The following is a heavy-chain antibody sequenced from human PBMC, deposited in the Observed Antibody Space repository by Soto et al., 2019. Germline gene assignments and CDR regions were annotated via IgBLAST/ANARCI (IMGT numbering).Heavy chain of an antibody. CDR1: GFMFSACA. D-gene: IGHD2-15*01. J-gene: IGHJ4*02. CDR3: AREDGGGPFDY. Sequence: DVHLLESGGGLVQPGGSLRLSCAASGFMFSACAMHWVRQAPGQGLEWVSSMSGTSADTYYADSVKGRFTVSRDSSKDTLYLQLNSLRAEDTALYFCAREDGGGPFDYWGQGTLVIVSS. CDR2: MSGTSADT. V-gene: IGHV3-23*01.